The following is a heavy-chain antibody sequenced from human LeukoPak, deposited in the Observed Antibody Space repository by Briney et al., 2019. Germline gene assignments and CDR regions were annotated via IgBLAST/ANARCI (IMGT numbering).Heavy chain of an antibody. Sequence: GGSLRLSCAPSGFTFSSYSMNWVRQAPGKGLEWVSYISSSSTTIYYADSVKGRFTISRNNANNSLYLQMNSLRAEDTAVYYCAKESTGYSSSSFQHWGQGTLVTVSS. D-gene: IGHD6-13*01. V-gene: IGHV3-48*01. CDR1: GFTFSSYS. CDR2: ISSSSTTI. J-gene: IGHJ1*01. CDR3: AKESTGYSSSSFQH.